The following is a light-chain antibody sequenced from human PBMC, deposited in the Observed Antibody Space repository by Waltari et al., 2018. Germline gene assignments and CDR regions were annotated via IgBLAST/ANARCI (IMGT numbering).Light chain of an antibody. V-gene: IGLV2-14*03. J-gene: IGLJ3*02. CDR3: KSYTGTGSWV. CDR2: DVS. Sequence: VGFYNYVSWYQQHPGKAPKVIIYDVSQRPSGISNRFSGSKSGNTASLTISGLQADDEADYYCKSYTGTGSWVFGGGTKLTVL. CDR1: VGFYNY.